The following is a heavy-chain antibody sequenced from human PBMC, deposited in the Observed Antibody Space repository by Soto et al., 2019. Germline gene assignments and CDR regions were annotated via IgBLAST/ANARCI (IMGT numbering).Heavy chain of an antibody. CDR2: IIPIFGTA. CDR3: CTLALDQDYGDYREAFDI. J-gene: IGHJ3*02. D-gene: IGHD4-17*01. CDR1: GGTFSSYA. V-gene: IGHV1-69*12. Sequence: QVQLVQSGAEVKKPGSSVKVSCKASGGTFSSYAISWVRQAPGQGLEWMGGIIPIFGTANYAQKFQGRVTITADESKSTAYMELSSMRSEDTAVYYCCTLALDQDYGDYREAFDIWGQGTMVTVSS.